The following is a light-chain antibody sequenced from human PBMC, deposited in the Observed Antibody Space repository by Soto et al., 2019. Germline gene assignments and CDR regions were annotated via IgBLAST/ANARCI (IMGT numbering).Light chain of an antibody. CDR3: SSYTSSSTPYV. V-gene: IGLV2-14*01. CDR1: SSDFGGYNY. Sequence: QSVLTQPASVSGXPGQSITISCTGTSSDFGGYNYVSWYQQHPVKAPKLMIYDVTNRPSGVSDRFSGSKSGNTASLTISGLQAEDEADYYCSSYTSSSTPYVFGTGTKVTVL. CDR2: DVT. J-gene: IGLJ1*01.